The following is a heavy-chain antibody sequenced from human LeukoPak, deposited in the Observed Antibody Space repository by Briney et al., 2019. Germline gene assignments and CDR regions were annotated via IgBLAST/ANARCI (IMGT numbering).Heavy chain of an antibody. CDR1: GDSVSSNSAA. Sequence: TLSLTCAISGDSVSSNSAAWNWIRQSPSRGLEWLGWSYYRSKWYNDYAVSVKSRMTINPDTSKNQFSLQLNSVTPEDTAVYYCATSSSSWYFRFDPWGQGTLVTVSS. J-gene: IGHJ5*02. D-gene: IGHD6-13*01. CDR2: SYYRSKWYN. CDR3: ATSSSSWYFRFDP. V-gene: IGHV6-1*01.